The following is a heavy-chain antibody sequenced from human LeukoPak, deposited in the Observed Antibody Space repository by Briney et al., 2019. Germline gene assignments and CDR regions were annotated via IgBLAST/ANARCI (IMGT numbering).Heavy chain of an antibody. CDR1: GNSFTTYW. Sequence: GALLKISCKGSGNSFTTYWIGWVRQMPGKGLEWMGRIDPSDSYTSYSPSFQGHVTISADKSISTAYLQWSSVKAPDTAMYYCARQGGDSSGYYCDYWGQGTLVTVS. CDR3: ARQGGDSSGYYCDY. CDR2: IDPSDSYT. J-gene: IGHJ4*02. V-gene: IGHV5-10-1*01. D-gene: IGHD3-22*01.